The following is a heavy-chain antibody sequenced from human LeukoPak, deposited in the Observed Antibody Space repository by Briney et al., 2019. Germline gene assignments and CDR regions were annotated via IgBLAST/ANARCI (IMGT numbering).Heavy chain of an antibody. CDR3: ARDRSGTSRYYFDY. J-gene: IGHJ4*02. Sequence: ASVKVSSKASGSTFTSYGISWVGQSPGPGLEWMGWISAYNGNTNYAQKLQGRVTMTTDTSMSTADIELSSLRSDDTAVYYCARDRSGTSRYYFDYWLQGTLVTVCS. CDR2: ISAYNGNT. V-gene: IGHV1-18*01. CDR1: GSTFTSYG. D-gene: IGHD6-25*01.